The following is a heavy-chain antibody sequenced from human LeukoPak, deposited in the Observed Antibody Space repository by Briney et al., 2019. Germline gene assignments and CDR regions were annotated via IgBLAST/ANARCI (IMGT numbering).Heavy chain of an antibody. D-gene: IGHD5-24*01. CDR1: GFTFSSYD. V-gene: IGHV3-48*02. CDR2: VSSSGTTT. Sequence: PGGSLRLSCAASGFTFSSYDFHWVRQAPGKGLEWVSYVSSSGTTTYYADSVKGRFTISRDNGKNLVSLQMNSLRDEDTAVYYCARADRDGNKRFLDWGQGTLVTVSS. J-gene: IGHJ4*02. CDR3: ARADRDGNKRFLD.